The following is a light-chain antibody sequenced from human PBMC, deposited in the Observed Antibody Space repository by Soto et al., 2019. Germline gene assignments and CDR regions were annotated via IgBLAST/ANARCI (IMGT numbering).Light chain of an antibody. CDR2: DVT. J-gene: IGLJ1*01. V-gene: IGLV2-8*01. CDR3: SSYAGTHIV. CDR1: SSDAGGYNF. Sequence: QSLLTQPPPASGSPGQSVTISRPGNSSDAGGYNFVSWYQQHPGKAPKLMIYDVTKRPSGVPDRFSGSKSGNTASLTVSGLQAEDEADYYCSSYAGTHIVFGTGTKVTVL.